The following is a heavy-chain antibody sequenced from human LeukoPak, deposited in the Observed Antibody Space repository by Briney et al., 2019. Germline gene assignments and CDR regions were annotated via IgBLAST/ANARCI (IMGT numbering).Heavy chain of an antibody. Sequence: SQTLSLTCTVSGVSITTNDYYWGWIRQPPGKGLEWIGSVYYSGSTYCNPSLKSRVTISIDTSRNQFFLKVTSVTAADTAIYYCARDFNYAILWGQGTLVTVSS. CDR1: GVSITTNDYY. D-gene: IGHD2-21*01. J-gene: IGHJ4*02. CDR3: ARDFNYAIL. V-gene: IGHV4-39*07. CDR2: VYYSGST.